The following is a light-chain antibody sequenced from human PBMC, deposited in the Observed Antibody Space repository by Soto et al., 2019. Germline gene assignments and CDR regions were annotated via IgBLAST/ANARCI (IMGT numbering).Light chain of an antibody. CDR2: GAS. CDR3: QQYGRSPPT. CDR1: QTVATSS. J-gene: IGKJ1*01. V-gene: IGKV3-20*01. Sequence: EIVLTQSPGTLSLSPGERATLSCRASQTVATSSLAWYQQKPGQAPSLLIYGASSRATGIPDRFSGSGSETDFTLTISRLEPEDCAVYYCQQYGRSPPTFGQGTNVEIK.